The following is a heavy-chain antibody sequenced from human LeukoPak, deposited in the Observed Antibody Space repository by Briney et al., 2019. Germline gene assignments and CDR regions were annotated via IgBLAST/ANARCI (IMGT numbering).Heavy chain of an antibody. CDR1: GITSSTYE. CDR2: ISSSSSTI. J-gene: IGHJ6*03. D-gene: IGHD2-15*01. Sequence: GGSLRLSCAASGITSSTYEVNWVRQAPGKGLEWVSYISSSSSTIFYADSVKGRFTISRDNARNSLYLQMNSLRAEDTAVYYCVTCSGGSCHYYYYLDAWGNGTRVTVS. V-gene: IGHV3-48*03. CDR3: VTCSGGSCHYYYYLDA.